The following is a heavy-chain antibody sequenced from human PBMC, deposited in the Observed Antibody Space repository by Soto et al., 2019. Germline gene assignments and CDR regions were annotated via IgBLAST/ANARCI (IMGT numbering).Heavy chain of an antibody. J-gene: IGHJ6*02. CDR2: IYYSGST. CDR1: CGSISSSSYY. D-gene: IGHD6-13*01. Sequence: SETLSLTCTVSCGSISSSSYYWGWIRQPPGKGLEWIGSIYYSGSTYYNPSLKSRVTISVDTSKNQFSLRLSSVTAADTAVYYCARQTIAALYGMDVWGQGTTVTVSS. CDR3: ARQTIAALYGMDV. V-gene: IGHV4-39*01.